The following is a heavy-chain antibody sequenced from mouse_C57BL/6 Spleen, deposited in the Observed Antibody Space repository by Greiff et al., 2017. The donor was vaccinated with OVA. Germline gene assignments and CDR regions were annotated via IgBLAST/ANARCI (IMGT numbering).Heavy chain of an antibody. Sequence: VQLQQSGPELVKPGASVKISCKASGYTFTDYYMNWVKQSHGKSLEWIGDINPNNGGTSYNQKFKGKATLTVDKSSSTAYMELRSLTSEDSAVYYCVGYDGYCDYWGQGTTLTVSS. V-gene: IGHV1-26*01. J-gene: IGHJ2*01. D-gene: IGHD2-3*01. CDR3: VGYDGYCDY. CDR1: GYTFTDYY. CDR2: INPNNGGT.